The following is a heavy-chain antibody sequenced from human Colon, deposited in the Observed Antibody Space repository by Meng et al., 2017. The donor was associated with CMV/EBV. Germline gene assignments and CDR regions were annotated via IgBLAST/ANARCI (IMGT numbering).Heavy chain of an antibody. Sequence: GESLKISCAASGFSFRGSAMSWVRQAPGKGLEWVSAISGAGTATYYADPVQGRFIVSRDNSNNTLYLQMNSLRAEDTAIYYCAKARFAYGPTFADHWGQGTRVTVSS. J-gene: IGHJ4*02. CDR1: GFSFRGSA. D-gene: IGHD2/OR15-2a*01. CDR2: ISGAGTAT. CDR3: AKARFAYGPTFADH. V-gene: IGHV3-23*01.